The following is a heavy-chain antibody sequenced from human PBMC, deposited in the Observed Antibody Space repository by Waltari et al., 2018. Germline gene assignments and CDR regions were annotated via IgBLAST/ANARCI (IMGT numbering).Heavy chain of an antibody. CDR2: INPSGVGT. D-gene: IGHD1-26*01. CDR1: GYTFSTYY. CDR3: ARAGGGASYPAY. Sequence: QVQLVQSGAEVRTPGASVRVSYKASGYTFSTYYHHVIRQAPGQGPDWVAMINPSGVGTVYAPKFQDRITVTRDTSTSTVYMELRSLRPEDTAVYYCARAGGGASYPAYWGLGTLVSV. V-gene: IGHV1-46*01. J-gene: IGHJ4*02.